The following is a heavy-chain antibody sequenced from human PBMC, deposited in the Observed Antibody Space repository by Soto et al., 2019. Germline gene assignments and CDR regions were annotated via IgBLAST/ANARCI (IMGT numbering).Heavy chain of an antibody. CDR2: INPSGGST. CDR3: ARAFYYDSSGYYPDAFDI. CDR1: GYTFTSYY. D-gene: IGHD3-22*01. J-gene: IGHJ3*02. Sequence: GASVKVSCKASGYTFTSYYMHWVRQAPGQGLEWMGIINPSGGSTGYAQKFQGRVTMTRDTSTSTLYMELSSLRSEDTAVYYCARAFYYDSSGYYPDAFDIWGQGTMVTVSS. V-gene: IGHV1-46*01.